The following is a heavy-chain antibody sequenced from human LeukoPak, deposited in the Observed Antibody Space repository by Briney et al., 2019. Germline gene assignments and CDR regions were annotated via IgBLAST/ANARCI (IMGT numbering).Heavy chain of an antibody. Sequence: RGESLKISCKGSGYSFTSYWIGWVRQMPGKGLEWMGIIYPGDSDTRYSPSFQGQVTISADKSISTAYLQWSSLKASDTAMYYCASSEXLTDILTGPADYYYMXVXXKGTXVTVS. D-gene: IGHD3-9*01. CDR1: GYSFTSYW. CDR3: ASSEXLTDILTGPADYYYMXV. CDR2: IYPGDSDT. V-gene: IGHV5-51*01. J-gene: IGHJ6*03.